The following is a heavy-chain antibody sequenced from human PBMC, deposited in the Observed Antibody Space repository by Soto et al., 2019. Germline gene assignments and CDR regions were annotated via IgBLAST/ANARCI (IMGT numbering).Heavy chain of an antibody. CDR1: GGSVSSHY. D-gene: IGHD1-26*01. CDR2: IYNSGTT. V-gene: IGHV4-59*02. Sequence: QVQLQESGPGLVKPSETLSLTRTVSGGSVSSHYWSWIRQPPGKGLEWIGFIYNSGTTYYNPSLKSRGTISVDTSENQFSLKLNSVTAADTAVYYCARGRGGSPAYDYWGQGTLVTVSS. J-gene: IGHJ4*02. CDR3: ARGRGGSPAYDY.